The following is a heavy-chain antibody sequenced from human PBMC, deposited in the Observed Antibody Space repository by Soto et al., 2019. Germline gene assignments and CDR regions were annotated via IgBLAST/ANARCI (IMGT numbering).Heavy chain of an antibody. V-gene: IGHV1-46*01. D-gene: IGHD1-26*01. CDR3: ARGSSGQRVFYYYGMDV. CDR2: INPSGGST. CDR1: GYTFTSYY. Sequence: ASVKVSCKASGYTFTSYYMHWVRQAPGQGLEWMGIINPSGGSTSYAQKFQGRVTMTRDTSTSTVYMELSSLRSEDTAVYYCARGSSGQRVFYYYGMDVWGQGTTVTVAS. J-gene: IGHJ6*02.